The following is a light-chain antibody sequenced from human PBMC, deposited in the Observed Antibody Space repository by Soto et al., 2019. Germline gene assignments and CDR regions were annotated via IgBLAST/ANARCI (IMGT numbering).Light chain of an antibody. CDR2: KAS. Sequence: DIQMTQSPSTLSASVGDRVTITCRASQSISSWLAWYQQKPGKAPKLLIYKASSLKSEAPSRFSGSGSGTDFTLTISSLQLDDFATYFCQQYHTYMWTFGQGTKVEIK. CDR1: QSISSW. CDR3: QQYHTYMWT. V-gene: IGKV1-5*03. J-gene: IGKJ1*01.